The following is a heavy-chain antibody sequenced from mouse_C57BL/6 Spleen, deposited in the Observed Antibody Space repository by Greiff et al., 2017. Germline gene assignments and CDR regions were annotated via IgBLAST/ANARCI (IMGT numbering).Heavy chain of an antibody. CDR3: ARPNGSSPYYAMDD. J-gene: IGHJ4*01. D-gene: IGHD1-1*01. CDR2: IYPGDGDT. Sequence: QVQLQQSGPELVKPGASVKISCKASGYAFSSSWMNWVKQRPGKGLEWIGRIYPGDGDTNYKGKFKGKATLTADKSSSTAYMQLSSLTSEDSAVYLWARPNGSSPYYAMDDWGQGTSVTVSS. CDR1: GYAFSSSW. V-gene: IGHV1-82*01.